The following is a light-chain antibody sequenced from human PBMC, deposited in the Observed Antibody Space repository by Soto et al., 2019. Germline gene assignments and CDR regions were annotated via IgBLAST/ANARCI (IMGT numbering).Light chain of an antibody. CDR2: DAS. V-gene: IGKV3-20*01. CDR3: QQYGSSLSIT. Sequence: EIVLTQSPGTLSLSPGERATLSCRASQSVRSNYLAWYQQKPGQAPRLLMYDASNRATGIPDRFSGSGSGTDFTLTISRLEPEDFGVYYCQQYGSSLSITFGQGTRLEIK. J-gene: IGKJ5*01. CDR1: QSVRSNY.